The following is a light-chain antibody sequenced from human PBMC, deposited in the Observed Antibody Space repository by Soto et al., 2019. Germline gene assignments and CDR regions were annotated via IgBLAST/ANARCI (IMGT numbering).Light chain of an antibody. CDR3: PQYGSSPYT. Sequence: EIVLTQSPVTLYFSPGERATLSLRASKSVSSSKLAWYQKKPGQAPRLLINGASSRATGITDRFSGSGSGTDFTLAISRLETEDFAVYYCPQYGSSPYTFGQGTKLEIK. V-gene: IGKV3-20*01. J-gene: IGKJ2*01. CDR2: GAS. CDR1: KSVSSSK.